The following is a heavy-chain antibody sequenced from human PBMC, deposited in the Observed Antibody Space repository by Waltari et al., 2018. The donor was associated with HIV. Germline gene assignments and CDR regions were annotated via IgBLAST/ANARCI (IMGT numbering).Heavy chain of an antibody. V-gene: IGHV1-2*02. CDR1: GYTFTDHH. D-gene: IGHD4-17*01. CDR2: ITPNSGGT. CDR3: AREGGKSVYGEFGY. Sequence: QVQLVQSGAEVKKPGASVKVSCKASGYTFTDHHIHWIRQAPVQGFEWMGWITPNSGGTNYAPKLQGRVTLTRDTSISTAYMELTRLTSDDTAVYYCAREGGKSVYGEFGYWGQGTLVTVSS. J-gene: IGHJ4*02.